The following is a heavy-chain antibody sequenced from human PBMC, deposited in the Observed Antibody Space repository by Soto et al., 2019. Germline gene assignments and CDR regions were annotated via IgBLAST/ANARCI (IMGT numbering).Heavy chain of an antibody. Sequence: GESLKISCQSSGYTFANYWIVWVRQMPGKGLEWMGIIYPSDSTVKYSPSVQGQVTMSVDKSISTAYLQWSSLKASDAAVYYCARPWAVGATDAFDIWGLGTMVTVSS. J-gene: IGHJ3*02. V-gene: IGHV5-51*01. CDR3: ARPWAVGATDAFDI. CDR1: GYTFANYW. CDR2: IYPSDSTV. D-gene: IGHD1-26*01.